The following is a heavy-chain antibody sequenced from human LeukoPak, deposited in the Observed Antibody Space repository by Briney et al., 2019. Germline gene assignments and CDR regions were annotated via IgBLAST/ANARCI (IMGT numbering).Heavy chain of an antibody. V-gene: IGHV1-46*01. Sequence: ASVKVSCKAFGYTFTSNYMHWVRQAPGQGPEWMGVISPSGGSTTYAQKFQGRVTLTRDMSTSTDYLELSSLRSEDTAVYYCATSNPHYDMSMDVWGKGTTVTISS. CDR1: GYTFTSNY. D-gene: IGHD3-9*01. CDR2: ISPSGGST. J-gene: IGHJ6*03. CDR3: ATSNPHYDMSMDV.